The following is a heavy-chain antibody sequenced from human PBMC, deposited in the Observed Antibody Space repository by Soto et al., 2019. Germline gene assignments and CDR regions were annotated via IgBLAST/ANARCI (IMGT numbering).Heavy chain of an antibody. CDR3: ARGGPPISALDL. J-gene: IGHJ3*01. V-gene: IGHV1-46*01. CDR2: INPTSDYT. Sequence: ASVKVSCKASGYTLSSNYLHWVRQAPGQGLEWMGMINPTSDYTSFAQRFTGRVILTRDASTSTVYMELTSLRLDDTAVYFCARGGPPISALDLWGQGTMVTVSS. CDR1: GYTLSSNY.